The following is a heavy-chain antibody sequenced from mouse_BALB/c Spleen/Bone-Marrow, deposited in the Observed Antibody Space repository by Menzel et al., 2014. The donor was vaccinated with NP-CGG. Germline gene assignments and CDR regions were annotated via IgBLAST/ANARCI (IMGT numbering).Heavy chain of an antibody. D-gene: IGHD2-3*01. V-gene: IGHV14-3*02. CDR2: IDPANGST. CDR1: GFNIKDTY. J-gene: IGHJ4*01. Sequence: EVQLQQSGAKLVKPGASVKLSCTASGFNIKDTYMHWVKQRPEQGLEWIGRIDPANGSTKYDPKFQGKATITADTSSNAAYLQLSSLTSEDTAVYYCARGLLQYYYAMDYWGQGTSVTVSS. CDR3: ARGLLQYYYAMDY.